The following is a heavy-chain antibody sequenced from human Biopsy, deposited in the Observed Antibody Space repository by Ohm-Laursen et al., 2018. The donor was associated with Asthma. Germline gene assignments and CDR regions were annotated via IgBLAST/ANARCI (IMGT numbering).Heavy chain of an antibody. J-gene: IGHJ3*01. CDR1: GYNFISFA. D-gene: IGHD3-9*01. V-gene: IGHV1-3*04. CDR3: ARTYYDFLTGQVKDVFGV. CDR2: VNTGNDDT. Sequence: ASVMVSCNSSGYNFISFAIHWVRQAPGQRLEWMGWVNTGNDDTKYSQKFQGRVTITRDTSASTAYMELRSLRSEDTATYYCARTYYDFLTGQVKDVFGVWGQGTMVTVSS.